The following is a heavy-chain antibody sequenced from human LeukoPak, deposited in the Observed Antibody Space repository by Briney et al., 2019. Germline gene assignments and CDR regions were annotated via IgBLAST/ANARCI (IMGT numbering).Heavy chain of an antibody. Sequence: SETLSLTFAVSGSSISSSTWWTWVRQPPGKGLEWIGEVFYSGSTNSNPSLKSRLTMSVDESKHEFSLKLTSVTAADTAVYYCARAPFYGTNSRGGFDIWGQGTMVTVSS. V-gene: IGHV4-4*02. CDR2: VFYSGST. J-gene: IGHJ3*02. CDR1: GSSISSSTW. D-gene: IGHD2-8*01. CDR3: ARAPFYGTNSRGGFDI.